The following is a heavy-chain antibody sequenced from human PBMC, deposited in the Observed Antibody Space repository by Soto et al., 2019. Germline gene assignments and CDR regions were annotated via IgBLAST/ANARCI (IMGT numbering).Heavy chain of an antibody. Sequence: GGSLRLSCAASGFSSGIYGMTWVRQGPGKGLEWISDISTRGTTIHYSDSVRGRFTISRDNAKNTLYLHLNSLRDEDTAVYYCARVATVEVVNRPLFFFDHCGRASLVTVSS. J-gene: IGHJ4*01. V-gene: IGHV3-48*02. CDR3: ARVATVEVVNRPLFFFDH. CDR2: ISTRGTTI. D-gene: IGHD2-2*01. CDR1: GFSSGIYG.